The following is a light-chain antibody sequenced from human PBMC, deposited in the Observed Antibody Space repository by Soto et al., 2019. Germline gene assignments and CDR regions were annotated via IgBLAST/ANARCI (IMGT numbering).Light chain of an antibody. V-gene: IGKV3-20*01. CDR2: AAF. Sequence: EIVLTQSPGTLSLSPGERATLSCRASHSMSNSNLAWYQHNPGQAPRLLIYAAFSRATGVPDRFSASGSGTEFTLTITRLEPEDFAVYYCHYHDSSPEFAFGPGTKVDIK. J-gene: IGKJ3*01. CDR1: HSMSNSN. CDR3: HYHDSSPEFA.